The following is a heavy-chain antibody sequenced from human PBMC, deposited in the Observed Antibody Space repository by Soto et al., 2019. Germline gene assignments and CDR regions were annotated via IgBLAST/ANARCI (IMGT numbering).Heavy chain of an antibody. V-gene: IGHV3-23*01. Sequence: EVQLLESGGRLVQPGGSLRLSCAVSGFSFGTYTVNWVRQAPGTGLEWVSGLSDSVGTTHYAYSVKGRFTISRDKSKNTLYLQMNNLRAEDTAVYYCAKPLIGGRLQSPFDLWGQGTQVTVSS. CDR3: AKPLIGGRLQSPFDL. CDR1: GFSFGTYT. D-gene: IGHD1-1*01. CDR2: LSDSVGTT. J-gene: IGHJ4*02.